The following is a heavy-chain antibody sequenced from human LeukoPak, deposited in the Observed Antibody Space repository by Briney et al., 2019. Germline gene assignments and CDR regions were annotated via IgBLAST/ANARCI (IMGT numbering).Heavy chain of an antibody. CDR1: GYTFTSYG. V-gene: IGHV1-18*01. D-gene: IGHD4-17*01. J-gene: IGHJ4*02. CDR2: ISAYNGNT. Sequence: ASVKVSCKASGYTFTSYGISWVRQAPGQGLEWMGWISAYNGNTNYAQKLQGRVTMTTDTSTSTAYMELRSLRSDDTAVYYCARDSLSGDPAERGFDYWGQGTLVTVSS. CDR3: ARDSLSGDPAERGFDY.